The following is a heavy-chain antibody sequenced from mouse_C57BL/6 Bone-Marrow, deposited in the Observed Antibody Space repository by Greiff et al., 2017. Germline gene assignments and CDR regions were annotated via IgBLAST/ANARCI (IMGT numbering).Heavy chain of an antibody. CDR2: ISYGGST. CDR1: GYSITSGYY. D-gene: IGHD1-1*01. Sequence: EVKLMESGPGLVKPSQSLSLTCSVTGYSITSGYYWNWIRQFPGNKLEWMGYISYGGSTNYNPSLKNRISITRDTSKNQFYMKLNSVTTEDTATYYCARGRLLRSPFAYWGQGTLVTVSA. CDR3: ARGRLLRSPFAY. J-gene: IGHJ3*01. V-gene: IGHV3-6*01.